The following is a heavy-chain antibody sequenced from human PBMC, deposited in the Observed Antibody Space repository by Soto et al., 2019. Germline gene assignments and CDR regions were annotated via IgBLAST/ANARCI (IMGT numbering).Heavy chain of an antibody. J-gene: IGHJ4*02. CDR2: ISAYNGNT. V-gene: IGHV1-18*01. D-gene: IGHD6-6*01. Sequence: QVQLVQSGAEVKKPGASVKVSCKASGYTFTSYGISWVRQAPGQGLEWMGWISAYNGNTNYAQKLQGRVTMTTDTSTSTAYMELRSLRSDDSAVYYCARDLIAARPWSTPNPLDYWGQGTLVTVSS. CDR1: GYTFTSYG. CDR3: ARDLIAARPWSTPNPLDY.